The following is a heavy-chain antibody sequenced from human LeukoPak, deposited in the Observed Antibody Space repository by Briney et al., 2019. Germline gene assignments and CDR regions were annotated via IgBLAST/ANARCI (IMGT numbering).Heavy chain of an antibody. Sequence: WETLCLTWAVSGGSISSYYWSWIRQPPGKGLEWVGYIYYSGSTNYNPSLKSRVTISVDTSNNQFSLNLSSVTAADTAVYYCARDSRWDCSSFDYWGQGTLVTVSS. CDR1: GGSISSYY. D-gene: IGHD6-6*01. V-gene: IGHV4-59*01. J-gene: IGHJ4*02. CDR2: IYYSGST. CDR3: ARDSRWDCSSFDY.